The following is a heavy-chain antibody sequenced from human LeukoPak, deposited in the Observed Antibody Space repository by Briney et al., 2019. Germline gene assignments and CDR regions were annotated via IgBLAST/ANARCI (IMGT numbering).Heavy chain of an antibody. J-gene: IGHJ4*02. D-gene: IGHD6-6*01. V-gene: IGHV3-30-3*01. Sequence: GGSLRFSCAASGFTFSSYAMNWVRQAPCKGLEWVAVISYDGSNKYYADSVKGRFTISRDNSKNTLYLQMNSLRAEDTAVYYCARDCRIAARLGYPADYWGQGTLVTVSS. CDR1: GFTFSSYA. CDR2: ISYDGSNK. CDR3: ARDCRIAARLGYPADY.